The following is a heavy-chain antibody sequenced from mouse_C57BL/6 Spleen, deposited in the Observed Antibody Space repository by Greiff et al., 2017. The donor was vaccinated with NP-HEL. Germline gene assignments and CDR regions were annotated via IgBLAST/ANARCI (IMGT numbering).Heavy chain of an antibody. CDR1: GFTFTDYY. CDR2: IYPEDGYT. J-gene: IGHJ1*03. D-gene: IGHD1-1*01. CDR3: TTGGSSPYWYDDV. Sequence: EVQLQQSGAELVRPGASVKLSCTASGFTFTDYYMHWVKQRPEQGLEWIGSIYPEDGYTAYAPKFQGKATMTADPSSNTAYLQLSSLTSEDTAVYDGTTGGSSPYWYDDVWGTGTTVTVSS. V-gene: IGHV14-1*01.